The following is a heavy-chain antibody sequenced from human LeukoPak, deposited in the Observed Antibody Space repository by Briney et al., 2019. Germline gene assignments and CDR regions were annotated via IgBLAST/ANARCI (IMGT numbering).Heavy chain of an antibody. J-gene: IGHJ3*02. Sequence: GESQKISCKTSGYSFTSYWIHWVRQMPGKELEWMGSIYPGNSDTRYSPSFQGHVTISADSSSSTAYLQWSSLKASDAAMYYCAGTEDIVSAFDIWGQGTMVTVSS. D-gene: IGHD2-15*01. CDR3: AGTEDIVSAFDI. V-gene: IGHV5-78*01. CDR1: GYSFTSYW. CDR2: IYPGNSDT.